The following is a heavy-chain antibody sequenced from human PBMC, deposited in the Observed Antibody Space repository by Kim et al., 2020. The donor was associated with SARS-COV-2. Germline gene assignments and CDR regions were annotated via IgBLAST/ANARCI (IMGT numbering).Heavy chain of an antibody. D-gene: IGHD5-18*01. V-gene: IGHV5-51*07. J-gene: IGHJ3*02. CDR1: GYSFTSYW. CDR3: ARVGRGYRPSDAFDI. CDR2: IYPGDSDT. Sequence: GESLKIPCKGSGYSFTSYWIGWVHQMPGKGLEWMGIIYPGDSDTRYSPSFQGQVTISADKSISTAYLQWSSLKASDTAMYYCARVGRGYRPSDAFDIWGQGTMVTVSS.